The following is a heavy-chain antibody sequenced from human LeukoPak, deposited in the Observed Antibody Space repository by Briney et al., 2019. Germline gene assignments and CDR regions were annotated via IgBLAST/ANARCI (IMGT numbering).Heavy chain of an antibody. CDR3: TREKRYFVWFQADY. CDR1: GFTSSDYA. CDR2: IRSKASGGTA. V-gene: IGHV3-49*03. Sequence: PVGALRLSPAAPGFTSSDYAMSWFRQAPGKGLGWVGVIRSKASGGTAEYPASGKGRFTNSKDDSKTIAYLQMNSLKTQDTALYYCTREKRYFVWFQADYWGQGTLVTVST. D-gene: IGHD3-9*01. J-gene: IGHJ4*02.